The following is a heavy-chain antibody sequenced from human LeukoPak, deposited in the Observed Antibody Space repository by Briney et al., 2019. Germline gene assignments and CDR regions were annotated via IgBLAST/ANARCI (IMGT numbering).Heavy chain of an antibody. J-gene: IGHJ4*02. CDR1: GFTFSSYW. Sequence: PGGSLRLSCAAPGFTFSSYWMSWVRQAPGKGLEWVANIKQDGSEKYYVDSVKGRFTISRDNAKNSLYLQMNSLRAEDTAVYYCARVGTYYDILTGYYLDWGQGTLVTVSS. V-gene: IGHV3-7*01. CDR3: ARVGTYYDILTGYYLD. CDR2: IKQDGSEK. D-gene: IGHD3-9*01.